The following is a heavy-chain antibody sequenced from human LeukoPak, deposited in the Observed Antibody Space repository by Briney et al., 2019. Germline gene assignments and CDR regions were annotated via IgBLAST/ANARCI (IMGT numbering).Heavy chain of an antibody. Sequence: GGSLRLSCAASGFTVSRNYMSWVRQAPGKGLEWVSVIYSGSTTMYADSVKGRFTISRDNSKNTLYLQLNSLRTEDTAVYFCATSRDGYIPDYWGQGTLVTVSS. J-gene: IGHJ4*02. CDR1: GFTVSRNY. CDR2: IYSGSTT. CDR3: ATSRDGYIPDY. D-gene: IGHD5-24*01. V-gene: IGHV3-53*01.